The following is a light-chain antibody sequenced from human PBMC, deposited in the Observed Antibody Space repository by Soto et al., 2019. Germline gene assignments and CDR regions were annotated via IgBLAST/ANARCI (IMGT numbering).Light chain of an antibody. CDR1: SSDVGSYNL. V-gene: IGLV2-23*02. Sequence: QSALTQPASVSGSPGQSITISCTGTSSDVGSYNLVSWYQQHPGKAPKLMIYEVSKRPSGVSNRFSDSKSGNTASLTISGLQAEDEADYYCCSYAGSSTNWVFGGGTKLTVL. CDR2: EVS. CDR3: CSYAGSSTNWV. J-gene: IGLJ3*02.